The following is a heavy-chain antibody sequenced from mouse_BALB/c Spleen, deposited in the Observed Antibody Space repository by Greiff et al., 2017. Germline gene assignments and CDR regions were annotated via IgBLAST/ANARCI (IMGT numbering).Heavy chain of an antibody. J-gene: IGHJ2*01. V-gene: IGHV5-17*02. D-gene: IGHD1-1*01. CDR3: ARYSSYGGYFDD. CDR2: ISSGSSTI. Sequence: EVQLVESGGGLVQPGGSRKLSCAASGFTFSSFGMHWVRQAPEKGLEWVAYISSGSSTIYYADTVKGRFTISRDNPKNTLFLQMTSLRSEDTAMYYCARYSSYGGYFDDWGQGTTLTVSS. CDR1: GFTFSSFG.